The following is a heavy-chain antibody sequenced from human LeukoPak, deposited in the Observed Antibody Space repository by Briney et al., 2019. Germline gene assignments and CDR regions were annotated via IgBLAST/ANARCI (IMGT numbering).Heavy chain of an antibody. J-gene: IGHJ4*02. CDR1: GFTFTNYA. Sequence: PGGSLRLSCAASGFTFTNYALHWVRQAPGKGLEWVAVMSYGGANEYYADSVTGRFTISRDNSRNTLYLQMNSLRGDDTAVYYCAKDVGKWESLHFFDYWGQGTLVTVSS. CDR2: MSYGGANE. CDR3: AKDVGKWESLHFFDY. V-gene: IGHV3-30-3*01. D-gene: IGHD1-26*01.